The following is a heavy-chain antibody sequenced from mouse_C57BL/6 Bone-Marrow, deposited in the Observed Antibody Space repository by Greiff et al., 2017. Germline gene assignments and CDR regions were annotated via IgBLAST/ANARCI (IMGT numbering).Heavy chain of an antibody. V-gene: IGHV1-66*01. D-gene: IGHD1-1*01. Sequence: QVQLQQSGPELVKPGASVKISCKASGYSFTSYYIHWVKQRPGQGLEWIGWIYPGSGNTKYNEKFKGKATLTADTSSSTAYMQLSSLTSEDSAVYYCASHYYYGSSWFADWGQGTLVTVSA. CDR3: ASHYYYGSSWFAD. CDR2: IYPGSGNT. CDR1: GYSFTSYY. J-gene: IGHJ3*01.